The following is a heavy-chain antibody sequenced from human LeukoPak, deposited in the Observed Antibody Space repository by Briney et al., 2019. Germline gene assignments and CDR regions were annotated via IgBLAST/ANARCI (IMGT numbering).Heavy chain of an antibody. Sequence: SETLSLTCAVYGGSFSGYYWSWIRQPPGKGLEWIGEINHSGSTNYNPSLKSRVTISVDTSKNQFSLKLSSVTAADTAVYYCARARTWIFDPWGQGTLVTVSS. CDR1: GGSFSGYY. CDR2: INHSGST. D-gene: IGHD5-12*01. J-gene: IGHJ5*02. CDR3: ARARTWIFDP. V-gene: IGHV4-34*01.